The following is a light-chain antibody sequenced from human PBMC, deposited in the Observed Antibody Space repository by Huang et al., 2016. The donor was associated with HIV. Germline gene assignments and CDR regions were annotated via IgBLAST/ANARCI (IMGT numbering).Light chain of an antibody. V-gene: IGKV1-27*01. J-gene: IGKJ2*01. CDR1: QGISSY. Sequence: DIQMTQSPSSLSASVGDRVTITCRASQGISSYLAWYQQKPGRIPKLLISDSSTLQPGVPSRVSGVGSGTDFALTISGLQPEDVATYFCQKYDMAPYTFGQGTKLDLK. CDR3: QKYDMAPYT. CDR2: DSS.